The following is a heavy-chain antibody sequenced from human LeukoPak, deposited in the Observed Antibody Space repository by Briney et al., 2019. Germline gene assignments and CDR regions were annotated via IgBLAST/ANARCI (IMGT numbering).Heavy chain of an antibody. Sequence: SETLSLTCAVYGGSFSGYYWSWIRQPPGKGLEWIGEINHSGSTNYNPSLKSRVTMSLDTSKNQVSLRLSSVTAADTAVYYCARHPFATPFDYWGRGTLLTVSS. V-gene: IGHV4-34*01. J-gene: IGHJ4*02. CDR2: INHSGST. D-gene: IGHD2-15*01. CDR1: GGSFSGYY. CDR3: ARHPFATPFDY.